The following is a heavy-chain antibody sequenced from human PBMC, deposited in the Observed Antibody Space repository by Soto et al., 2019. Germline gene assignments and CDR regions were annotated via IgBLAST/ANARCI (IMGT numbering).Heavy chain of an antibody. V-gene: IGHV3-48*02. D-gene: IGHD6-13*01. CDR3: ARDLGQPIEF. Sequence: GSLRLSCEASRFALSSYNINGVRQAPGKGLEWVSYITSSSSSIYYADSVKGRFTISRDNAKNSLYLQMNSLRDEDTAVYYCARDLGQPIEFWGQGTLVTVSS. CDR1: RFALSSYN. CDR2: ITSSSSSI. J-gene: IGHJ4*02.